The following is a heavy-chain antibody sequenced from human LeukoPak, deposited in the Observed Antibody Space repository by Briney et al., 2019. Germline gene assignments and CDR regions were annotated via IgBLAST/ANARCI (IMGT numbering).Heavy chain of an antibody. J-gene: IGHJ2*01. D-gene: IGHD6-6*01. CDR2: INPNSGGT. Sequence: ASVKVSCKASGYTFTGYYMHWVRQAPGQGLEWMGWINPNSGGTNYAQKFQGRVTMTRDTSISTAYMELSRLRSDDTAVYYCARDQEYFVRNPAGLPDWYFDLWGRGTLVTVSS. V-gene: IGHV1-2*02. CDR3: ARDQEYFVRNPAGLPDWYFDL. CDR1: GYTFTGYY.